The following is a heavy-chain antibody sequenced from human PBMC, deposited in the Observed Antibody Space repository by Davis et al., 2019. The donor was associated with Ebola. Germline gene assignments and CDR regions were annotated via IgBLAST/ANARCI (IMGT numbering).Heavy chain of an antibody. CDR3: ARTDRVCSGGRCYSGDDFDY. Sequence: ASVKVSCKASGYTFTNYYMHWVRQAPGQGLEWMGWISGYEDNTNYAPRFQGRVTMTTDTSTSTVYMDLRSLTSDDTAVYYCARTDRVCSGGRCYSGDDFDYWGQGTLVTVSS. CDR1: GYTFTNYY. CDR2: ISGYEDNT. J-gene: IGHJ4*02. V-gene: IGHV1-18*04. D-gene: IGHD2-15*01.